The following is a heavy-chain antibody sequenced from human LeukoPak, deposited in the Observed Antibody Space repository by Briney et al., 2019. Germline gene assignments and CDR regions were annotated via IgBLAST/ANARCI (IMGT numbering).Heavy chain of an antibody. J-gene: IGHJ3*02. Sequence: GGSLRLSCAASGFTFTNAWMSWVRQAPGKGLEWVGRLKSKAAGGTTDYPTPVKGRFTISGDDLKNTLYLQMDSLKTEDTAVCYCLASLRTPGAFDIWGQGTMVTVSS. D-gene: IGHD1/OR15-1a*01. CDR1: GFTFTNAW. V-gene: IGHV3-15*01. CDR2: LKSKAAGGTT. CDR3: LASLRTPGAFDI.